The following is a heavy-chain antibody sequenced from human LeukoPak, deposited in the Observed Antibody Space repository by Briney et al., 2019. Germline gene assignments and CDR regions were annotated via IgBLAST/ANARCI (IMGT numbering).Heavy chain of an antibody. Sequence: SETLSLTCTVSGGSISSGGYYWSWIRQHPGKGLEWIGYIYYSGSTYYNPSLKSRVTISVDASKNQFSLKLSSVTAADTAVYYCARDRYGSGVDYWGQGTLVTVSS. CDR3: ARDRYGSGVDY. J-gene: IGHJ4*02. D-gene: IGHD3-10*01. V-gene: IGHV4-31*03. CDR1: GGSISSGGYY. CDR2: IYYSGST.